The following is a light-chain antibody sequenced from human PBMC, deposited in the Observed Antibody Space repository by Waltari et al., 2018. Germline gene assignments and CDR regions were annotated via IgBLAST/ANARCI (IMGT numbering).Light chain of an antibody. J-gene: IGLJ1*01. Sequence: QSALTQPPSASGSPGKSVTISCTGTSNDVSGYKYVSWYQQYPGKVPKLLIYEVNKRPSGVPDRFSGSKSGNTASLTVSGLQAEDEATYYCTSYAGINNLVFGTGTKVTVL. CDR3: TSYAGINNLV. CDR2: EVN. V-gene: IGLV2-8*01. CDR1: SNDVSGYKY.